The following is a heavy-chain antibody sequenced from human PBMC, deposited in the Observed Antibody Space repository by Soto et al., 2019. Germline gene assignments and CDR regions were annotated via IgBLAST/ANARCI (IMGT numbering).Heavy chain of an antibody. V-gene: IGHV3-7*01. CDR1: GFTLSSYC. Sequence: EVQVVESGGGLVQPGGSLRLSCVASGFTLSSYCMNWVRQAPGKGLEWVANIKEDGSEKYHLDSVKGRFTIPRDNAKNSLYKQVDSLRAEDKAVYYCERWKWRSGWYFDLWGRGTLVAVSS. D-gene: IGHD1-1*01. J-gene: IGHJ2*01. CDR2: IKEDGSEK. CDR3: ERWKWRSGWYFDL.